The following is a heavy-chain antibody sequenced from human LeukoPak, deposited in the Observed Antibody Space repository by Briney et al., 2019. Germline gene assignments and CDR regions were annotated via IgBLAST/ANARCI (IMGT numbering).Heavy chain of an antibody. Sequence: GGSPRLSCAASGFTFSSSAMNWVRQAPGKGLEWVSSINQGASHIYYADSVRGRFTISRDNAKNSLYLQMNSLRAEDTAVYYCARLGTKFGESYTYFDYWGQGTLVTVSS. V-gene: IGHV3-21*01. CDR3: ARLGTKFGESYTYFDY. J-gene: IGHJ4*02. CDR2: INQGASHI. D-gene: IGHD3-10*01. CDR1: GFTFSSSA.